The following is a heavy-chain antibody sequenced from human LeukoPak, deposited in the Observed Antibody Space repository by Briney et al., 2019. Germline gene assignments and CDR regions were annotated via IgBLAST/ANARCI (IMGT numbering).Heavy chain of an antibody. Sequence: GGSLRLSCAASGFTFSSYWMNWVRQAPGKGLVWVSRIASDGSSTTYADSVKGRFSISRDNAKNTLYLQMNSLRVEDMAVYYCARGRPHGNDYWGQGTLVTVSS. V-gene: IGHV3-74*01. CDR2: IASDGSST. CDR3: ARGRPHGNDY. CDR1: GFTFSSYW. D-gene: IGHD4-23*01. J-gene: IGHJ4*02.